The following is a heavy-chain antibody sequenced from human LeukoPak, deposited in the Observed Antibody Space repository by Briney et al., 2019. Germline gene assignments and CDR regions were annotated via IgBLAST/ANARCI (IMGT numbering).Heavy chain of an antibody. CDR2: IRYDGSNK. Sequence: SGGSLRLSCAASGFTFSSYGMHWGRQAPGKGLERVSFIRYDGSNKYYADSVKGQFTISRDNSKNTLYLQMNSLRAEDTAVYYCATSYSSSWTNDYWGQGTLVTVSS. D-gene: IGHD6-13*01. CDR1: GFTFSSYG. V-gene: IGHV3-30*02. CDR3: ATSYSSSWTNDY. J-gene: IGHJ4*02.